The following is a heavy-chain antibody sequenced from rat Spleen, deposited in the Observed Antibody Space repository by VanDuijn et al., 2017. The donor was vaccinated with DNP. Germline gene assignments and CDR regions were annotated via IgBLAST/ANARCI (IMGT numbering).Heavy chain of an antibody. CDR1: GYSITSNY. Sequence: EVQLQESGPGLVKPSQSLSLTCSVTGYSITSNYWGWIRKFPGDKMAWIGHISYSGSTTYNPSLESRISITRDTSKNQFFLQLNSLTTEDTATYYCARLRLEWEVRAMDAWGQGTSVTVSS. CDR2: ISYSGST. V-gene: IGHV3-1*01. J-gene: IGHJ4*01. CDR3: ARLRLEWEVRAMDA. D-gene: IGHD1-1*01.